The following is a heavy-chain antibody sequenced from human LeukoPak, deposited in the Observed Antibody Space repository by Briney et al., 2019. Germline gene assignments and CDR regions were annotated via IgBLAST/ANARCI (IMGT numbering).Heavy chain of an antibody. V-gene: IGHV3-30*02. CDR1: GFTFSSHG. Sequence: TGGSLRLSCAASGFTFSSHGMHWVRQAPGKGLEWVAVIRYDGSNKYYADSVKGRFTISRDNSKNTLYLQMNSLRAEDTAVYYCAKDPDFVGITPGGYFDYWGQGTLVTVSS. J-gene: IGHJ4*02. CDR2: IRYDGSNK. D-gene: IGHD3/OR15-3a*01. CDR3: AKDPDFVGITPGGYFDY.